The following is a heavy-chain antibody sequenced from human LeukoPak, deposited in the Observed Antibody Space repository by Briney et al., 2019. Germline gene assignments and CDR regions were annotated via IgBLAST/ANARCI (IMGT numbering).Heavy chain of an antibody. CDR2: INGNGDKT. V-gene: IGHV3-64*02. D-gene: IGHD2/OR15-2a*01. Sequence: GGSLRLSCAASGFTFSGFSMHWIRQAPGRGLEYVSAINGNGDKTFYTDSVRGRFTIFRDNSKNTLFLQMGSLRGEDTALYFCARIGMENFYDLWCQGTLVTVSS. J-gene: IGHJ5*02. CDR1: GFTFSGFS. CDR3: ARIGMENFYDL.